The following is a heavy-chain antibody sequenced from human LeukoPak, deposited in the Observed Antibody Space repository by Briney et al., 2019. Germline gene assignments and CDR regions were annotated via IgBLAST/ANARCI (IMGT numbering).Heavy chain of an antibody. D-gene: IGHD3-22*01. CDR3: ATSRITMIVPFDP. CDR2: IHIYRGNT. Sequence: ASVKVSCKASGYSSTNYGISWVRQAPGQGLEWMGWIHIYRGNTNYAQKFQGRVTMTTDTSTSTAYMELSSLRSEDTAVYYCATSRITMIVPFDPWGQGTLVTVSS. V-gene: IGHV1-18*01. J-gene: IGHJ5*02. CDR1: GYSSTNYG.